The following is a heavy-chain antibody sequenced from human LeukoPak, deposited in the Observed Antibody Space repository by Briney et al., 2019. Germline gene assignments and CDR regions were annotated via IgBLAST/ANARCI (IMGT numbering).Heavy chain of an antibody. J-gene: IGHJ6*03. CDR1: GGSISSSSYY. V-gene: IGHV4-39*07. CDR3: ARDKPDYYYYMDV. Sequence: SETLSLTCTVSGGSISSSSYYWGWIRQPPGKGLEWIGSIYYSGSTYYNPSLKSRVTISVDTSKNQFSLKLSSVTAADTAVYYCARDKPDYYYYMDVWGKGTTVTVSS. CDR2: IYYSGST.